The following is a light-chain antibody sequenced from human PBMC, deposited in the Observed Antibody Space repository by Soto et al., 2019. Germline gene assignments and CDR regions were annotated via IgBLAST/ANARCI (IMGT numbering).Light chain of an antibody. J-gene: IGKJ5*01. V-gene: IGKV1-5*03. Sequence: DIQMTPSPSTLSASVVDRVTITCRASQSISSWLAWYQQKPGKAPKLLIYKASSLESGVPSRFSGSGSGTEFTLTISSLQSEDFAVYYCQQYNNWPPTFGQGTRLEIK. CDR2: KAS. CDR1: QSISSW. CDR3: QQYNNWPPT.